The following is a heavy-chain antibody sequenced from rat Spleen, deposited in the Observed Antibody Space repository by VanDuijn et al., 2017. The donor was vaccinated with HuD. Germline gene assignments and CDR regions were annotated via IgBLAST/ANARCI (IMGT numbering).Heavy chain of an antibody. CDR1: GFSLTSYG. CDR2: IWGDGST. CDR3: TSSNYGLYWYFDF. D-gene: IGHD1-6*01. Sequence: QVQLKESGPGLVQPSQTLSLTCTVSGFSLTSYGVSWVRQPPGKGLEWMGGIWGDGSTNYNSALKSRLSISRDTSKSQVFLKMNSLQTEDTAIYFCTSSNYGLYWYFDFWGPGTMVTVSS. J-gene: IGHJ1*01. V-gene: IGHV2-13*01.